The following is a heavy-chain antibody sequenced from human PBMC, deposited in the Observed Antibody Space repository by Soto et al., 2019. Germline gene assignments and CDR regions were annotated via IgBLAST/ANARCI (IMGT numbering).Heavy chain of an antibody. Sequence: PGGSLRLSCAATGFTFRNYAMSWVRQTPEKGLEWVSAITGSGDDTYYADSVKGRFTISRDNSKNTLHLQMNSLRAEDTAVYYCARSGSDYWGQGTLVTVSS. CDR2: ITGSGDDT. V-gene: IGHV3-23*01. D-gene: IGHD3-22*01. CDR1: GFTFRNYA. J-gene: IGHJ4*02. CDR3: ARSGSDY.